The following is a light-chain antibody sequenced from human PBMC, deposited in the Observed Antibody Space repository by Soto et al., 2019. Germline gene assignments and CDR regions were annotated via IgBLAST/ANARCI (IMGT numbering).Light chain of an antibody. J-gene: IGKJ1*01. CDR2: AAS. Sequence: AIRMTQSPSSLSASTGDRVTITCRASQGISSYLAWYQQKPGKAPKLLIYAASTLQSGVPSRFSGSGSGTDFTLTISGLQSEDVATDYCQQYYSYPRTFGQGTKVEIK. CDR3: QQYYSYPRT. CDR1: QGISSY. V-gene: IGKV1-8*01.